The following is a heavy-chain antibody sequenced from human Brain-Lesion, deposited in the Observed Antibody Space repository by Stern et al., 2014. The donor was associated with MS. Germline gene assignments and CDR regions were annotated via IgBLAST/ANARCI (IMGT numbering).Heavy chain of an antibody. CDR2: IFYTGST. CDR1: GGSIGRSSYY. Sequence: QVQLVESGPGLVKPSETLSLTCTVSGGSIGRSSYYWGWIRQPPGKGLEWIGNIFYTGSTFSDPSLKSRVTISVDTFHNHFSLRRNSVTAADTAVYYCARGAGVFDSWGQGTLVTVSP. V-gene: IGHV4-39*02. J-gene: IGHJ4*02. D-gene: IGHD6-19*01. CDR3: ARGAGVFDS.